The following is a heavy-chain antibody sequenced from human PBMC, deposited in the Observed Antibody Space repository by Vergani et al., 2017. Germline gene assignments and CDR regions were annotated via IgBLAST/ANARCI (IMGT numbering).Heavy chain of an antibody. Sequence: QVQLVESGGGVVQPGRSLRLSCAASGFTFSSYGMHWVRQAPGKGLEWVAVISYDGSNKYYADSVKSRFTISRDNSKNTLYLQMNSLRAEDTAVYYCAKDKSRCSYYYYGMDVWGQGTTVTGSS. CDR2: ISYDGSNK. J-gene: IGHJ6*02. CDR1: GFTFSSYG. CDR3: AKDKSRCSYYYYGMDV. D-gene: IGHD4/OR15-4a*01. V-gene: IGHV3-30*18.